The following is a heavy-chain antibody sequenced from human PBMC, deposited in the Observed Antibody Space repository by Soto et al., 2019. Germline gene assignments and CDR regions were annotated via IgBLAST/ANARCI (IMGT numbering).Heavy chain of an antibody. Sequence: SETLSLTCAVSGGSISSSSYYWGWIRQPPGTGLEWVGEINHSGSTNYNPSLKSRVTISVDTSKNQFSLKLTSVTAADTAVYYCARDKITGLFDYWGQGTLVTVSS. D-gene: IGHD2-8*02. CDR3: ARDKITGLFDY. CDR1: GGSISSSSYY. J-gene: IGHJ4*02. V-gene: IGHV4-39*07. CDR2: INHSGST.